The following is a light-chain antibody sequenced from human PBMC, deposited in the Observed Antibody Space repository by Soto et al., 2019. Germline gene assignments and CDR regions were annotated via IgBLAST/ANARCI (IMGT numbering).Light chain of an antibody. CDR1: QSISTY. J-gene: IGKJ5*01. V-gene: IGKV1-39*01. CDR3: QQSYTNPVT. CDR2: AAS. Sequence: DIQMTQSPSSLSASIGDRVTISCRASQSISTYLNWYRHKPDKAPKLLIYAASSLQGGVPSRFSGSGSGTDFTLTISSLQPEDFATYYCQQSYTNPVTFGQGTRLEIK.